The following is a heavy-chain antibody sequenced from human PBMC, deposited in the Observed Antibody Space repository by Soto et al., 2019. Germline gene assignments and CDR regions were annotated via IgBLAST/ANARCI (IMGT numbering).Heavy chain of an antibody. Sequence: GGSLRLSCAASGFTFSSYAMHWVRQAPGKGLEWVAVISYDGSNKYYADSVKGRFTISRDNSKNTLYLQMNSLRAEDTAVYYCARGPGSLTRFDYCGQGTLVTVSS. D-gene: IGHD3-10*01. CDR3: ARGPGSLTRFDY. V-gene: IGHV3-30-3*01. CDR2: ISYDGSNK. CDR1: GFTFSSYA. J-gene: IGHJ4*02.